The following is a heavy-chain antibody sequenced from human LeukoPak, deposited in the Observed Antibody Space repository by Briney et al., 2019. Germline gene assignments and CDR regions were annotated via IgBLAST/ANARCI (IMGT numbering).Heavy chain of an antibody. CDR1: GFTFSDYY. Sequence: GGSLRLSCAASGFTFSDYYMSWIRQAPGKGLEWLSYISISSSYTNYADSVKGRFTISRDNAKNSLYLQMNSLTSEDTAFYYCAKGSIFGVEYWGQGALVTVHS. V-gene: IGHV3-11*05. CDR2: ISISSSYT. D-gene: IGHD3-3*01. CDR3: AKGSIFGVEY. J-gene: IGHJ4*02.